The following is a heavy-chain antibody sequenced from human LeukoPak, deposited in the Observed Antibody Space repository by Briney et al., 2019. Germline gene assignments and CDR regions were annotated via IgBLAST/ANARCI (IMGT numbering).Heavy chain of an antibody. CDR2: INPNSGGT. D-gene: IGHD1-26*01. CDR1: GYTFTGYY. Sequence: GASVKVSCKASGYTFTGYYMHWVRQAPGQGLEWMGWINPNSGGTNYAQKFQGRVTMTRDTSISTAYMELSRLRSDDTAVYYCARIYSGSYDAFDIWGQGTMVTVSS. J-gene: IGHJ3*02. V-gene: IGHV1-2*02. CDR3: ARIYSGSYDAFDI.